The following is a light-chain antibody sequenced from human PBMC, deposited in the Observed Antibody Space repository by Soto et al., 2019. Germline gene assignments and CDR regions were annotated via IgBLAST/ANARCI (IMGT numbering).Light chain of an antibody. CDR3: QQSWT. J-gene: IGKJ1*01. CDR2: KAS. V-gene: IGKV1-5*03. CDR1: QSISSW. Sequence: DIQMTQSPSTLSASVGDRVTITCRASQSISSWLAWYQQKPGKAPKLLIYKASSLESGVPSRFSGSGSGTEFTLTISSLQPDDFVTYYCQQSWTFGQGTKVDIK.